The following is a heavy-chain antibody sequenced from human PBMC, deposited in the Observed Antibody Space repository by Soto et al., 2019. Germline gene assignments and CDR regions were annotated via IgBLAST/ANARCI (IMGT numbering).Heavy chain of an antibody. D-gene: IGHD1-7*01. J-gene: IGHJ6*02. V-gene: IGHV3-48*02. CDR1: GGTSRSYS. CDR2: ISSSSSTI. Sequence: AWGFMRHRRVVSGGTSRSYSMSRVSKAKGKGLEWVSYISSSSSTIYYADSVKGRFTISRDNAKNSLYLQMNSLRDEDTAVYYCAREGITGTTSYYYYYGMDVWGQGTTVTVSS. CDR3: AREGITGTTSYYYYYGMDV.